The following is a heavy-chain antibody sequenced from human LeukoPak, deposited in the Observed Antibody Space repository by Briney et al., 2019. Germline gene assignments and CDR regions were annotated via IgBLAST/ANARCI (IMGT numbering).Heavy chain of an antibody. Sequence: SVKVSCKASGGTLSSYAISWVRQAPGQGLEWMGGIIPIFGTANYAQKFQGRVTITADESTSTAYMELSSLRSEDTAVYYCARENCSGGSCYSPGYYYYGMDVWGKGTTVTVSS. CDR1: GGTLSSYA. CDR3: ARENCSGGSCYSPGYYYYGMDV. D-gene: IGHD2-15*01. V-gene: IGHV1-69*13. J-gene: IGHJ6*04. CDR2: IIPIFGTA.